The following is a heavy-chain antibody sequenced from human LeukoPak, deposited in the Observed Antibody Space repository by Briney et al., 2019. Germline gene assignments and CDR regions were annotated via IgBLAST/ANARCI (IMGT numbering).Heavy chain of an antibody. CDR2: INPNSGGT. CDR1: GYTFTGYY. CDR3: AREFYGGTYYNWCVP. Sequence: ASVKVSCKASGYTFTGYYMHWVRQAPGQGLEWMGWINPNSGGTNYAQKFQGRVTMTRDTSISTAYMELSRLRSDDTAVYYCAREFYGGTYYNWCVPGGQRTLVSVP. J-gene: IGHJ5*02. D-gene: IGHD4-23*01. V-gene: IGHV1-2*02.